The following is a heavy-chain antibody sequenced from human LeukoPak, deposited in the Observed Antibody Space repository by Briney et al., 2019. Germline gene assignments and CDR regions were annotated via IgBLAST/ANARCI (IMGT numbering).Heavy chain of an antibody. Sequence: GGSLRLSCAASGFTFSSYSMNWVRQAPGKGLEWVSSISSSSSYIYYADSVKGRFTISRDNAKNSLYLQMNSLRAEDTAVCYCARGGMDYDFWSGPTNYYFDYWGQGTLVTVSS. CDR3: ARGGMDYDFWSGPTNYYFDY. V-gene: IGHV3-21*01. J-gene: IGHJ4*02. CDR1: GFTFSSYS. CDR2: ISSSSSYI. D-gene: IGHD3-3*01.